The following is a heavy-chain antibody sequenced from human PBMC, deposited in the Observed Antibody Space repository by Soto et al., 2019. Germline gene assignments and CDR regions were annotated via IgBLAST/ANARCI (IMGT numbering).Heavy chain of an antibody. V-gene: IGHV3-23*01. CDR3: AKDQPAAATISRYFQY. CDR1: GFTFNNYA. J-gene: IGHJ1*01. D-gene: IGHD6-13*01. CDR2: VSGSGDAT. Sequence: GGSLRLSCAASGFTFNNYAMNWVRQAPGKGLEWVSGVSGSGDATYYADSVKGRFTIFRDNSKDTLYLQMNSLRADDTAVYYCAKDQPAAATISRYFQYWGQGTLVTVSS.